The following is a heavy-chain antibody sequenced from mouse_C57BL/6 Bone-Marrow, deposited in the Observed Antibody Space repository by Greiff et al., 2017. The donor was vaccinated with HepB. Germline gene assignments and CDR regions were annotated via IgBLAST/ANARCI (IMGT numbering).Heavy chain of an antibody. CDR1: GYTFTSYW. D-gene: IGHD3-2*02. J-gene: IGHJ4*01. CDR2: IDPSDSYI. V-gene: IGHV1-50*01. CDR3: ARDSSGLYAMDY. Sequence: QVQLQQPGAELVKPGASVKLSCKASGYTFTSYWMQWVKQRPGQGLEWIGEIDPSDSYINYKQKFKGKATLTVDTSSSTAYMQLSSLTSEDSAVYYCARDSSGLYAMDYWGQGTSVTVSS.